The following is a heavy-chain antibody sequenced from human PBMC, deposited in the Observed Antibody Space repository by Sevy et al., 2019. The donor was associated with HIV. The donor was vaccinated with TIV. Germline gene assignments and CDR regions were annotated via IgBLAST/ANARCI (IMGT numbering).Heavy chain of an antibody. CDR1: GFIFGTYA. J-gene: IGHJ6*02. CDR3: AKGDSTFYGLDV. CDR2: ISGSGGST. V-gene: IGHV3-23*01. Sequence: GGSLRLSCAASGFIFGTYAMSWVRQAPGKGLEWVSAISGSGGSTYNAESLKGRFTISRDNSKKKVYLQMNSLRAEDTDIYYCAKGDSTFYGLDVWGQGTTVTVSS. D-gene: IGHD2-2*01.